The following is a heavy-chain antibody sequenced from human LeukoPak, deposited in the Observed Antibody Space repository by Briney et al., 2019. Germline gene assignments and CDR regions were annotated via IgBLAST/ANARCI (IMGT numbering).Heavy chain of an antibody. J-gene: IGHJ4*02. CDR2: ISGSGGST. Sequence: PGGSLRLSCAASGFTFSSYGMSWVRQAPGKGLEWVSAISGSGGSTYYADSVKGRFTISSDNSKNTLYLQMNSLRAEDTAVYYCAKVPSRKATVFEYSSGWYSGFDYWGQGTLVTVSS. V-gene: IGHV3-23*01. D-gene: IGHD6-19*01. CDR3: AKVPSRKATVFEYSSGWYSGFDY. CDR1: GFTFSSYG.